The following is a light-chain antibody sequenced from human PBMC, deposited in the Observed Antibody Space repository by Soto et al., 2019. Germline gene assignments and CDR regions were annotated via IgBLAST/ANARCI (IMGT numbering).Light chain of an antibody. J-gene: IGLJ1*01. Sequence: QSALSQPASVSGSPGQSIIFSCTGTSSDVGGYNYVSWDQQHPGKAPKLMIYDVSTRPSRVSHRFSGSKSGNTASLTISGLQAEDEADYYCSSYTSSRTFYVFGTGTK. V-gene: IGLV2-14*01. CDR1: SSDVGGYNY. CDR3: SSYTSSRTFYV. CDR2: DVS.